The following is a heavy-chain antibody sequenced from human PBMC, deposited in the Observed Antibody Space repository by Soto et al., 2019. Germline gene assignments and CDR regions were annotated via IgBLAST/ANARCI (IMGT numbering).Heavy chain of an antibody. CDR2: ISGSGGST. Sequence: EVQLLESGGGLVQPGGSLRLSCAASGFTFSRYAMSWVRQAPGKGLEWVSAISGSGGSTYYADSVKGRFTISRDNSKNTLYLQMNSLRAEETAVYYCAKEIPYYDILTGYLPSYFDYWGHGTLVTVSS. CDR3: AKEIPYYDILTGYLPSYFDY. V-gene: IGHV3-23*01. CDR1: GFTFSRYA. J-gene: IGHJ4*01. D-gene: IGHD3-9*01.